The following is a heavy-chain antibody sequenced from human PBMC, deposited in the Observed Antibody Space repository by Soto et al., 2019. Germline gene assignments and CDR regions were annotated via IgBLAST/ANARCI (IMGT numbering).Heavy chain of an antibody. CDR2: IGPGDSYT. Sequence: GESLKISCNGSGYSFTNYWIGWVRQMPGKGLEWMGRIGPGDSYTNYSPSFQGHVTISVDKSIGTAYLQWSSLKASDTAMYYCARQPLGYSESSGFFDNWGQGTLVTVSS. V-gene: IGHV5-10-1*01. CDR1: GYSFTNYW. CDR3: ARQPLGYSESSGFFDN. J-gene: IGHJ4*02. D-gene: IGHD3-22*01.